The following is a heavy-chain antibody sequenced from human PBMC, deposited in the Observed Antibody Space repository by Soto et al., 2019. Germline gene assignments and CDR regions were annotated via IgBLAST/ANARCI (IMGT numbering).Heavy chain of an antibody. CDR1: GFTYSSYA. J-gene: IGHJ3*02. V-gene: IGHV3-21*04. Sequence: KPGGSLRLSCAASGFTYSSYAMHWVRQAPGKGLEWVSDINNSGHYTYYADSVKGRFTISRDNSKNTMFLQMNNLRVEDTAMYYCARRPDAFDIWGQGTMVTVSS. CDR2: INNSGHYT. CDR3: ARRPDAFDI.